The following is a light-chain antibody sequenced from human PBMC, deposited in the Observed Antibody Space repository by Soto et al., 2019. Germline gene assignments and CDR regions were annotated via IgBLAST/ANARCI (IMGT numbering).Light chain of an antibody. CDR2: DVT. J-gene: IGLJ2*01. CDR3: AAFAGSRGI. V-gene: IGLV2-11*01. Sequence: QSALTQPRSVSGSPGQSVTISCTGTSNDVGGYSYVSWYQQFPGIAPKLIIYDVTKRPSGVPDRFSGSKSGNTASLTISGLQTEDEADYYCAAFAGSRGIFGGGTKLTVL. CDR1: SNDVGGYSY.